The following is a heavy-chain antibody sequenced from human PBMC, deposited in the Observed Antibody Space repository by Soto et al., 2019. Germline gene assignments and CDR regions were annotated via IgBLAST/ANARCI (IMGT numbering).Heavy chain of an antibody. D-gene: IGHD2-15*01. CDR1: GGSISSGNYY. V-gene: IGHV4-30-4*01. CDR2: ISYSGST. Sequence: QVQLQESGPGLVKPSQTLSLTCTVSGGSISSGNYYWSWIRQPPGKGLEWIGFISYSGSTYYNLSLNSRITISVDTSKNQFSLNLCFVTAADTAVYYCATMGTPATRLYDFDFWGQGTLVTVSS. J-gene: IGHJ4*02. CDR3: ATMGTPATRLYDFDF.